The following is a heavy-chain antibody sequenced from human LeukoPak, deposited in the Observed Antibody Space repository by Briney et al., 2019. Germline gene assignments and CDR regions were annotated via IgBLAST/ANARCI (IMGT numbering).Heavy chain of an antibody. D-gene: IGHD3-9*01. CDR1: GFTFSSYS. CDR3: AKDRDILTGYYGY. Sequence: GGSPRLSCAASGFTFSSYSMNWVRQAPGKGLEWVSYISSSSSTIYYADSVKGRFTISRDNAKNSLYLQMNSLRAEDTAVYYCAKDRDILTGYYGYWGQGTLVTVSS. J-gene: IGHJ4*02. CDR2: ISSSSSTI. V-gene: IGHV3-48*01.